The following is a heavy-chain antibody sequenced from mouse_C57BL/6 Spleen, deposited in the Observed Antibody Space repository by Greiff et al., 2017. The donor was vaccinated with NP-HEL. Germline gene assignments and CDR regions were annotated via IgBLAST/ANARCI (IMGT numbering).Heavy chain of an antibody. V-gene: IGHV1-26*01. D-gene: IGHD2-4*01. J-gene: IGHJ4*01. CDR3: ARWDDYDGAMDY. CDR2: INPNNGGT. Sequence: EVQLQQSGPELVKPGASVKISCKASGYTFTDYYMNWVKQSHGKSLEWIGDINPNNGGTSYNQKFKGKATLTVDKSSSTAYMELRSLTSEDSAVYYCARWDDYDGAMDYWGQGTSVTVSS. CDR1: GYTFTDYY.